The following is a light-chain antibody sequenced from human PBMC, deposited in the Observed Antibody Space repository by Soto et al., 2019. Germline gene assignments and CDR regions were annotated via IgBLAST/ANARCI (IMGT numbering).Light chain of an antibody. V-gene: IGKV3D-15*01. CDR3: EQYNTSPRR. J-gene: IGKJ1*01. CDR1: QSISSY. Sequence: EVVWSQSAHTLAVPGRERATRACRASQSISSYLAWYQQKPGQAPRLLIYDASSRATGIPARFSGSGSGTDSTLPLSSLPSQEFALSICEQYNTSPRRLGQGTKLDI. CDR2: DAS.